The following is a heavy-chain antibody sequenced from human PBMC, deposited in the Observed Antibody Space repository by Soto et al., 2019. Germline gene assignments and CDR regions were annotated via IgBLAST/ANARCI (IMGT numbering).Heavy chain of an antibody. J-gene: IGHJ4*02. CDR1: GGSINNNHYY. CDR2: ISYSGTT. CDR3: ARGGVDYYDSSGYYFSPYYFDY. Sequence: SETLSLTCTVSGGSINNNHYYWGWVRQPPGKGLEWIGSISYSGTTYFNPSLKSRVVKSVDTSRNQFSLRLTSVTAADTAVYYCARGGVDYYDSSGYYFSPYYFDYWGQGTLVTVSS. D-gene: IGHD3-22*01. V-gene: IGHV4-39*01.